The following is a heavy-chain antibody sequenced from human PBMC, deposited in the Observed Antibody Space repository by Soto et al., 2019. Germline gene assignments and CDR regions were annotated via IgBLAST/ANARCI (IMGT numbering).Heavy chain of an antibody. CDR1: GFTFSDYY. Sequence: PGGSLRLSCAASGFTFSDYYMSWIRQAPGKGLEWVSYISSSSSYTNYADSVKGRFTISRDNAKNSLYLQMNSLRAEDTAVYYCARDRRRFLEWLFSQDKEYGMDVWGQGTTVTVSS. V-gene: IGHV3-11*06. CDR2: ISSSSSYT. J-gene: IGHJ6*02. CDR3: ARDRRRFLEWLFSQDKEYGMDV. D-gene: IGHD3-3*01.